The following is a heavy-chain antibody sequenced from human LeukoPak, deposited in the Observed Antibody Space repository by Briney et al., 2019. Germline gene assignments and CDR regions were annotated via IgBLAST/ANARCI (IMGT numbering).Heavy chain of an antibody. J-gene: IGHJ4*02. CDR1: GDSISRSSYY. D-gene: IGHD2-21*02. Sequence: ASETLSLTCSVSGDSISRSSYYWAWIRQSPGKGLEWIGSIYYSGSTHYSSSFKSRLTMSVDTSQNQFSLHLSSVTVADTAIHYCARNSSTTLDRIRTAIGFDHWGRGTQVTVSS. V-gene: IGHV4-39*01. CDR2: IYYSGST. CDR3: ARNSSTTLDRIRTAIGFDH.